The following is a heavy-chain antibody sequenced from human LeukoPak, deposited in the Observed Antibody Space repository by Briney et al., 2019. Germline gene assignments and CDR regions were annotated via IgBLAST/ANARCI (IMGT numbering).Heavy chain of an antibody. D-gene: IGHD6-19*01. J-gene: IGHJ4*02. Sequence: SETLSLTCAVYGGSFSGYYWSWIRQPPGKGLEWIGEINHSGSTNYNPSLKSRVTISVDTSKNQFSLKLSSVTAADTAVYYCARDGDGSGWSDYWGQGTLVTVSS. CDR2: INHSGST. CDR3: ARDGDGSGWSDY. V-gene: IGHV4-34*01. CDR1: GGSFSGYY.